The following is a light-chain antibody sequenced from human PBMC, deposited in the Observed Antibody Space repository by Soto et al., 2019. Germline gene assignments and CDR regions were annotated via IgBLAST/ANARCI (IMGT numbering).Light chain of an antibody. V-gene: IGLV6-57*03. CDR2: EDN. J-gene: IGLJ2*01. CDR3: QSYDSTNVV. CDR1: SGSIASHY. Sequence: KFMLTQPPSVSESPGKTVTISCTRSSGSIASHYVQWYQQRPGSAPTTVIYEDNQRPSGVPDRFSGSIDSSSNSASLTISGLKTEDEADYYGQSYDSTNVVFGGGTKLTVL.